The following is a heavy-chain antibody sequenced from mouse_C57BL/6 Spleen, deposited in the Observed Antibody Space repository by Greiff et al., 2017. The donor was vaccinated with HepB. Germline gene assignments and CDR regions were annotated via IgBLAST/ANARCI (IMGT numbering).Heavy chain of an antibody. CDR1: GYTFTDYY. CDR3: ARERDLLLRYFDY. J-gene: IGHJ2*01. CDR2: INPNNGGT. V-gene: IGHV1-26*01. D-gene: IGHD1-1*01. Sequence: EVQLQQSGPELVKPGASVKISCKASGYTFTDYYMNWVKQSHGKSLEWIGDINPNNGGTSYNQKFKGKATLTVDKSSSTAYMELRSLTSEDSAVYYCARERDLLLRYFDYWGQGTTLTVSS.